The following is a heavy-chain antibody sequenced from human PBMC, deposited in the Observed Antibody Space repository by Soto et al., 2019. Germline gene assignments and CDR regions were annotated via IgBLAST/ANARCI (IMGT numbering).Heavy chain of an antibody. CDR3: ARTRYLSFRPGDYNWFDP. Sequence: GASVKVSCKASGYTLSTFALHWMRQAPGQGLEWMGWINVGNGDTEYSQKFQDRVIITRDTSATTAYMELHSLKSEDTAVYYCARTRYLSFRPGDYNWFDPWGQGTQVTVSS. J-gene: IGHJ5*02. CDR2: INVGNGDT. CDR1: GYTLSTFA. D-gene: IGHD3-10*01. V-gene: IGHV1-3*01.